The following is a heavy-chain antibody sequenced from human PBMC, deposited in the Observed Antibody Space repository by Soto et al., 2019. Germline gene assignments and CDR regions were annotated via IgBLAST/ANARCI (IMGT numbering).Heavy chain of an antibody. V-gene: IGHV1-18*01. CDR1: GYTFTSYG. D-gene: IGHD6-13*01. CDR3: AREIGPHIAAAEDWFDP. Sequence: QVQLVQSGAEVKKPGASVKVSCKASGYTFTSYGISWVRQAPGQGLEWMGWISAYNGNTNYAQKLQGRVTMTTDTSTSTACMELRSLRSDDTAVYYCAREIGPHIAAAEDWFDPWGQGTLVTVSS. CDR2: ISAYNGNT. J-gene: IGHJ5*02.